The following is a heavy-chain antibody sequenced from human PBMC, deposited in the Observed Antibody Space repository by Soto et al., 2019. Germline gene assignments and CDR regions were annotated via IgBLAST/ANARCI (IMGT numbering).Heavy chain of an antibody. CDR1: GYSFGHYW. Sequence: PGESLKISCKVSGYSFGHYWITWVRQMPGKGLEWMGRIDASDSYTDYSPSCQGHVTLSVDKSINTAYLQWDSLKASDTAIYYCAIVRTTGSHAFDFWGQGTLVTGSS. J-gene: IGHJ4*02. CDR3: AIVRTTGSHAFDF. D-gene: IGHD1-7*01. CDR2: IDASDSYT. V-gene: IGHV5-10-1*01.